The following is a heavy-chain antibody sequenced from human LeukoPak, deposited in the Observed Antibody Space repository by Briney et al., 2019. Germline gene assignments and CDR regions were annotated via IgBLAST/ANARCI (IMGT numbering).Heavy chain of an antibody. CDR3: AKDRRGSCNGGSCYCCDY. CDR1: EFTFNSYG. CDR2: IRFDGSDE. J-gene: IGHJ4*02. D-gene: IGHD2-15*01. Sequence: GGSLRLSCTASEFTFNSYGMHWVRQAPGKGLEWVAFIRFDGSDEHYADSVKGRFTISRDNSKNTLYLQMNSLRAEDTAVYYCAKDRRGSCNGGSCYCCDYWGRGALVTVSS. V-gene: IGHV3-30*02.